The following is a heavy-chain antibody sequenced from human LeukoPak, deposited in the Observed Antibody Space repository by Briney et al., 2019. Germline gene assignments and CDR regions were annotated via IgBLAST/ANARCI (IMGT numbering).Heavy chain of an antibody. CDR3: ARRGSGSPFDY. V-gene: IGHV4-59*08. CDR2: IYYSGST. Sequence: PSETLSLTCTVSGGSISSYYWSWIPQPPGKGLEWIGYIYYSGSTNYNPSLKSRVTISVDTSKNRFSLKLSSVTAADTAVYYCARRGSGSPFDYWGQGTLVTVSS. CDR1: GGSISSYY. J-gene: IGHJ4*02. D-gene: IGHD3-10*01.